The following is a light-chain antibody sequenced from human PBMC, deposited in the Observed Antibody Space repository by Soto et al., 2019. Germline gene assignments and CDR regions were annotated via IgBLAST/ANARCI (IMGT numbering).Light chain of an antibody. V-gene: IGLV2-23*03. CDR3: CSYAGSSTFE. CDR1: SSDVGSYNL. CDR2: EGS. Sequence: QSALTQPASVSGSPGQSITISCTGTSSDVGSYNLVSWYQQHPGKAPKLMIYEGSKRPSGVSNRFSGSKSGNTASLTISGLQAEDEDDYYCCSYAGSSTFEFGGGPKVTVL. J-gene: IGLJ2*01.